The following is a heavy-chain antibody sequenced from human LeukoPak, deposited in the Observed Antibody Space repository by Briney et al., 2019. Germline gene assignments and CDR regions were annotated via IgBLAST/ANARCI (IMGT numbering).Heavy chain of an antibody. J-gene: IGHJ4*02. CDR1: GFTFASYG. CDR3: ARDYSFCPDY. D-gene: IGHD2-21*01. CDR2: IWYDGSKE. V-gene: IGHV3-33*01. Sequence: GRSLRLSCAASGFTFASYGLHWVRQAPGKGLGWVAVIWYDGSKEYYVDSVKGRFTISRDDSKNTLFLQMNSLRVEDTGVYFCARDYSFCPDYWGQGTLVTVSS.